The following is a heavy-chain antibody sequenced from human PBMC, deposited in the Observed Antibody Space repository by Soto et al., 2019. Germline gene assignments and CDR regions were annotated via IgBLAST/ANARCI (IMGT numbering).Heavy chain of an antibody. V-gene: IGHV3-53*01. CDR1: GFSVSDNY. CDR2: IYAGGDT. D-gene: IGHD2-15*01. Sequence: LRLSCAASGFSVSDNYVTWVRQAPGKGLEWVSVIYAGGDTFYADSVKGRFTISRDTSENMVYLQMRSLRVEDTAVYHCARGLGFCSGGACYEYWGQGTVVTVSS. CDR3: ARGLGFCSGGACYEY. J-gene: IGHJ4*02.